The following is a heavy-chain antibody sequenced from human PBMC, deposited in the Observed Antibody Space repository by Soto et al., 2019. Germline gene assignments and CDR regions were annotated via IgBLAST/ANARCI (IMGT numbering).Heavy chain of an antibody. Sequence: SETLSLTCAVYGGSFSGYYWSWIRQPPGKGLEWIGEINHSGSTNYNPSLKSRVTISVDTSKNQFSLKLSSVTAADTAVFYCARGYEQLPLDYYYYGMDVWGQGTTVTVSS. J-gene: IGHJ6*02. CDR3: ARGYEQLPLDYYYYGMDV. CDR1: GGSFSGYY. CDR2: INHSGST. V-gene: IGHV4-34*01. D-gene: IGHD2-15*01.